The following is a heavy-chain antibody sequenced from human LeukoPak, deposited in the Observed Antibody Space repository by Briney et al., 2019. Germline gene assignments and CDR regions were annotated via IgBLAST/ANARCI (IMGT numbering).Heavy chain of an antibody. V-gene: IGHV4-34*01. J-gene: IGHJ4*02. CDR2: INHSGST. D-gene: IGHD2-2*01. CDR3: ARQLGYCSSTSCYADKVDY. CDR1: GGSFSGYY. Sequence: SETLSLTCAVYGGSFSGYYWSWIRQPPGKGLEWIGEINHSGSTNYNPSLKSRVAISVDTSKNQFSLKLSSVTAADTAVYYCARQLGYCSSTSCYADKVDYWGQGTLVTVSS.